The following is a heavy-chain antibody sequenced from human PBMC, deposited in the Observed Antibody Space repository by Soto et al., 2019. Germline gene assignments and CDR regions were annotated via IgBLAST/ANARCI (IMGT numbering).Heavy chain of an antibody. J-gene: IGHJ6*02. CDR1: GFTVSSYS. V-gene: IGHV3-21*01. Sequence: GGSLRLSWAASGFTVSSYSMNWDRQAPGKGREWVSSIRSRSSYIYYADSVKGRFTISRDNAKNSLYLQMNSLRADDTAVYYCARDRDCSSPSCFAHYYYGMDVWGQGTTVTVSS. CDR2: IRSRSSYI. CDR3: ARDRDCSSPSCFAHYYYGMDV. D-gene: IGHD2-2*01.